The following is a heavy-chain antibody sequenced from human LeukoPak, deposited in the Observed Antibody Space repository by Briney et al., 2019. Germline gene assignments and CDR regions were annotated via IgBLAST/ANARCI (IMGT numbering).Heavy chain of an antibody. CDR2: ISWNSGSI. CDR3: AKGYYYYYGMDV. CDR1: GFTFDDYA. V-gene: IGHV3-9*01. J-gene: IGHJ6*02. Sequence: PGGSLRLSCAASGFTFDDYAMHWVRQAPGKGPEWVSGISWNSGSIGYADSVKGRFTISRDNAKNSLYLQMNSLRAEDTALYYCAKGYYYYYGMDVWGQGTTVTVSS.